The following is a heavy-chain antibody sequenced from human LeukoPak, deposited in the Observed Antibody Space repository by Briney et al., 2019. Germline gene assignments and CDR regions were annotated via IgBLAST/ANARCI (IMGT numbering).Heavy chain of an antibody. CDR2: IIPIFGTA. V-gene: IGHV1-69*05. CDR1: GGTFSTDA. J-gene: IGHJ4*02. Sequence: SVKVSCTASGGTFSTDAISWVRQAPGQGLEWMGGIIPIFGTANYAQKFQGRVTITTDESTSTAYMELSSLRSEDTAVYYCARDSPGIAVAGVLGYWGQGTLVTVSS. CDR3: ARDSPGIAVAGVLGY. D-gene: IGHD6-19*01.